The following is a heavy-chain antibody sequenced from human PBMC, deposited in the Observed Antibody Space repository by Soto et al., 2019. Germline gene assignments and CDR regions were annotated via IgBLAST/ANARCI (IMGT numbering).Heavy chain of an antibody. CDR3: ARDLGITGTTPYYYGMDV. Sequence: ASVKVSCKASGYTFTGYYMHWVRQAPGQGLEWMGWINPNSGGTNYAQKFQGWVTMTRDTSISTAYMELSRLRSDDTAVYFCARDLGITGTTPYYYGMDVWGQGTTVTVSS. CDR2: INPNSGGT. V-gene: IGHV1-2*04. J-gene: IGHJ6*02. CDR1: GYTFTGYY. D-gene: IGHD1-20*01.